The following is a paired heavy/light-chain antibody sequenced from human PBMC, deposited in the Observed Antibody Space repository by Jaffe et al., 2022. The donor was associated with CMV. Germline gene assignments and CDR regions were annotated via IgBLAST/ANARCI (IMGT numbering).Light chain of an antibody. CDR2: AAS. Sequence: DIQMTQSPSSLSASVGDRVTITCRASQSISSYLNWYQQKPGKAPKLLIYAASSLQSGVPSRFSGSGSGTDFTLTISSLQPEDFATYYCQQSYSTLGLTFGGGTKVEIK. V-gene: IGKV1-39*01. J-gene: IGKJ4*01. CDR3: QQSYSTLGLT. CDR1: QSISSY.
Heavy chain of an antibody. J-gene: IGHJ6*03. CDR3: ARHGYSFFLAGRGYYYYMDV. V-gene: IGHV4-39*01. CDR1: GGSISSSSYY. Sequence: QLQLQESGPGLVKPSETLSLTCTVSGGSISSSSYYWGWIRQPPGKGLEWIGSIYYSGSTYYNPSLKSRVTISVDTSKNQFSLKLSSVTAADTAVYYCARHGYSFFLAGRGYYYYMDVWGKGTTVTVSS. CDR2: IYYSGST. D-gene: IGHD5-18*01.